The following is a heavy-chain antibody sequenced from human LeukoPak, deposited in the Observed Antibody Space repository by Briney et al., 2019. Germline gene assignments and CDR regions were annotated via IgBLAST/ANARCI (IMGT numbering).Heavy chain of an antibody. CDR2: IYHSGST. J-gene: IGHJ5*02. CDR3: ARGYCSGGSCYSSWFDP. V-gene: IGHV4-4*02. Sequence: SGTLSLTCAVSGGSISSSNWWSWVRQPPGKGLEWIGEIYHSGSTNYNPSLKSRVTISVDKSKNQFSLKLSPVTAADTAVYYCARGYCSGGSCYSSWFDPWGQGTLVTVSS. D-gene: IGHD2-15*01. CDR1: GGSISSSNW.